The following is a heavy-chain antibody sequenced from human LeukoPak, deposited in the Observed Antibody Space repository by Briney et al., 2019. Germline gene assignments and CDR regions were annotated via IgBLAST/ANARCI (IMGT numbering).Heavy chain of an antibody. D-gene: IGHD6-19*01. CDR3: ARGGYSSGWSLFDY. Sequence: GGSLRLSCAASGFTFSSYGMHWVRQAPGKGLEWVAVISYDGSNKYYADSVKGRFTISRDNSKSTLYLQMNSLRAEDTAVYYCARGGYSSGWSLFDYWGQGTLVTVSS. V-gene: IGHV3-30*03. CDR2: ISYDGSNK. CDR1: GFTFSSYG. J-gene: IGHJ4*02.